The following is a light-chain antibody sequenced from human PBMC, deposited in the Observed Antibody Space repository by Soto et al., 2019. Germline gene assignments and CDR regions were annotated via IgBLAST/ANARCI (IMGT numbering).Light chain of an antibody. J-gene: IGKJ5*01. CDR1: QSVSSN. Sequence: EIVMTQSPATLSVSPGERATLSRRASQSVSSNLAWYQQKPGQAPRLLIYGASTRATGLPARFSGSGSGTEFTLIISSLQSEDSAVYYCQQYDNWPITFGQGTRLEIK. V-gene: IGKV3-15*01. CDR2: GAS. CDR3: QQYDNWPIT.